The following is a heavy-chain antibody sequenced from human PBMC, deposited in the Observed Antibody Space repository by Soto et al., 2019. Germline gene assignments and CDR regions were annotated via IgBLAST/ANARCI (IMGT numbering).Heavy chain of an antibody. CDR2: IYYSGST. V-gene: IGHV4-61*01. CDR3: ARDNPYSSAYDY. J-gene: IGHJ4*02. Sequence: PSETLSLTCTVSGGSISSSSYYWGWIRQPPGKGLEWIGYIYYSGSTNYNPSLKSRVTISVDTSKNQFSLKLSSVTAADTAVYYCARDNPYSSAYDYWGQGTLVTVSS. CDR1: GGSISSSSYY. D-gene: IGHD6-19*01.